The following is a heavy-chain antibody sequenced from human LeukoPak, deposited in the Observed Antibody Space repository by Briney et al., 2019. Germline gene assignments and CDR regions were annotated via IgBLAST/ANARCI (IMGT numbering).Heavy chain of an antibody. CDR1: GGSISTSSYY. CDR2: IHNSEST. D-gene: IGHD5-18*01. Sequence: PSETLSLTCTVSGGSISTSSYYWGWIRQPPGKGLEWIGNIHNSESTYYNPSLKSRVTMSVDTSKNQFSLKLSSVTAAGTAVYYCARQVTFGYAFAYYFDYWGQGSLVTVSS. J-gene: IGHJ4*02. CDR3: ARQVTFGYAFAYYFDY. V-gene: IGHV4-39*01.